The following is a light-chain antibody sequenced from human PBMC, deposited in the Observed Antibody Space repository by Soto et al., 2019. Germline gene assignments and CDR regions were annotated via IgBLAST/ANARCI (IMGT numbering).Light chain of an antibody. J-gene: IGKJ1*01. CDR2: GAY. Sequence: EIVLTQSPVTLSVSPGERATLSCRASESVSSNLAWYQQKPGQAPRLLIYGAYTRATAVQARFSGSGSGTDFTLTIRSLQSEDFAVYYCQQYNYWPETVGQGTKVDIK. CDR3: QQYNYWPET. CDR1: ESVSSN. V-gene: IGKV3-15*01.